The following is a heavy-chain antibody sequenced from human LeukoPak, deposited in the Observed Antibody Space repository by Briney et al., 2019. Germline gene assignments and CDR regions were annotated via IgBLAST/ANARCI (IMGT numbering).Heavy chain of an antibody. V-gene: IGHV1-69*05. CDR3: ARSDIVVVPAGPYYYYYMDV. CDR1: GGTFSSYA. Sequence: GASVKVSCKASGGTFSSYAISWVRQAPGQGLEWMGGIIPIFGTANYARKFQGRVTITTDESTSTAYMELSSLRSEDTAVYYCARSDIVVVPAGPYYYYYMDVWGKGTTVTVSS. J-gene: IGHJ6*03. D-gene: IGHD2-2*01. CDR2: IIPIFGTA.